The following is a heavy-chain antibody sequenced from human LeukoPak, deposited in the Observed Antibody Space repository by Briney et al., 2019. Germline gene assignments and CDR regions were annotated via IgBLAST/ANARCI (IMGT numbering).Heavy chain of an antibody. D-gene: IGHD2-2*02. CDR3: ARVRYCSSTSCYNEAFDI. Sequence: ASVKVSCKASGYIFTDYYMHWVRQAPGQELGWMGRINPNSGGTNYAQKFQGRVTMTRDTSISTAYTELSSLRSEDTATYYCARVRYCSSTSCYNEAFDIWGQGTMVTVSS. J-gene: IGHJ3*02. CDR2: INPNSGGT. CDR1: GYIFTDYY. V-gene: IGHV1/OR15-1*01.